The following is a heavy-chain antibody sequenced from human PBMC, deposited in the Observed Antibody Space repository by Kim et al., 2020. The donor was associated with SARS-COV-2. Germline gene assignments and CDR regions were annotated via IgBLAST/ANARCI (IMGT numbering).Heavy chain of an antibody. J-gene: IGHJ5*02. D-gene: IGHD3-10*01. Sequence: ASVKVSCKASGYTFTSYDINWVRQATGQGLEWMGWMNPNSGNTGYAQKFQGRVTMTRNTSISTAYMELSSLRSEDTAVYYCARGGALITMVRGVTQDGFDPWGQGTLVTVSS. V-gene: IGHV1-8*01. CDR1: GYTFTSYD. CDR2: MNPNSGNT. CDR3: ARGGALITMVRGVTQDGFDP.